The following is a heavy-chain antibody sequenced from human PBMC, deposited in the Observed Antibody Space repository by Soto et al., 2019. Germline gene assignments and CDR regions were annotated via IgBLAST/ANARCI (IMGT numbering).Heavy chain of an antibody. Sequence: QVHLVQSGAEVKQPGASVKVSCRTSGYTFANYDISWVRQATGQDLEWMGWMNPDSGNTGYAQKFQGSATLTRNTTSSTAYKERNSLTSEDTASYYCAGASRGQLLSDYWGQGSLVIVSS. CDR3: AGASRGQLLSDY. CDR1: GYTFANYD. V-gene: IGHV1-8*01. J-gene: IGHJ4*02. D-gene: IGHD1-26*01. CDR2: MNPDSGNT.